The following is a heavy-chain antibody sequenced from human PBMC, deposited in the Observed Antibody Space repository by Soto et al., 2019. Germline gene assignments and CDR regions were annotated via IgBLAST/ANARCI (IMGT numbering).Heavy chain of an antibody. V-gene: IGHV4-39*01. CDR3: ARHPSRRYYDSSGYYYPLVYGMDV. CDR2: IFYSGST. Sequence: PSETLSLTCTVSGGSISTGNSYWGWIRQPPGKGLEWIGSIFYSGSTNYNPSLKSRVTISVDTSKNQFSLKLSSVTAADTTVYYCARHPSRRYYDSSGYYYPLVYGMDVWGQGTTVTVSS. D-gene: IGHD3-22*01. CDR1: GGSISTGNSY. J-gene: IGHJ6*02.